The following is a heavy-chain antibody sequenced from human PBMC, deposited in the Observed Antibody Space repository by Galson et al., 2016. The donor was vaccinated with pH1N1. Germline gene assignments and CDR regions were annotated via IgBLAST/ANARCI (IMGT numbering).Heavy chain of an antibody. CDR3: AREDWSYGDTYYNGMDV. CDR1: GFSLDTFA. Sequence: SLRLSYAASGFSLDTFAMHWVRRTPGKGLEWVAFISYNGHDESYADSIQGRFSVSRDNSKNRLYLHMNSLRTQDTGLYYCAREDWSYGDTYYNGMDVWGQGTTVTVSS. J-gene: IGHJ6*02. CDR2: ISYNGHDE. D-gene: IGHD4-17*01. V-gene: IGHV3-30-3*01.